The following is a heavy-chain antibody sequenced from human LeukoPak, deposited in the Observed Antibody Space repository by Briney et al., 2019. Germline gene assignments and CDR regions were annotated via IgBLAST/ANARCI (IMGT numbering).Heavy chain of an antibody. J-gene: IGHJ6*02. CDR3: ARDRVLMVYATYYYYYGMDV. CDR2: MNPNSGNT. Sequence: ASVKVSCKASGYTFTSYDINWVRQATGQGLEWMGWMNPNSGNTGYAQKFQGRVTMTRNTSISTAYMELSSLRSEDTAVYYCARDRVLMVYATYYYYYGMDVWGQGTTVTVSS. V-gene: IGHV1-8*01. D-gene: IGHD2-8*01. CDR1: GYTFTSYD.